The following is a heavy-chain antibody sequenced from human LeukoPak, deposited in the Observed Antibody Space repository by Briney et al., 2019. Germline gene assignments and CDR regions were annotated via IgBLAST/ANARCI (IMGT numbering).Heavy chain of an antibody. CDR2: VKSKTDGGTT. Sequence: PGGSLRLSCAASGFTFSNAWMSWVRQAPGKGLEWVGHVKSKTDGGTTDYAAPVKGRFPISRDDSKNTLYLQMNSLKTEDTAVYYCATEYYGSYNYWGQGTLVTVSS. V-gene: IGHV3-15*01. CDR3: ATEYYGSYNY. J-gene: IGHJ4*02. CDR1: GFTFSNAW. D-gene: IGHD3-10*01.